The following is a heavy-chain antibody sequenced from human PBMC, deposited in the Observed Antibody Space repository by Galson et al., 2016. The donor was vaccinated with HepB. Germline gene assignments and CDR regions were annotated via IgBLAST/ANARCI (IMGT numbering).Heavy chain of an antibody. CDR3: ARLRGMAARSYYQGMDV. Sequence: SETLSLTCTVSGDSISNYYWSWIRQTPGKGLEWIGYIYYTGSTKYHSSLKSRVTMSVDMSGNVLSLRLTSVTAADTAVYYCARLRGMAARSYYQGMDVWGQGTTVTV. J-gene: IGHJ6*02. V-gene: IGHV4-59*01. CDR1: GDSISNYY. D-gene: IGHD6-13*01. CDR2: IYYTGST.